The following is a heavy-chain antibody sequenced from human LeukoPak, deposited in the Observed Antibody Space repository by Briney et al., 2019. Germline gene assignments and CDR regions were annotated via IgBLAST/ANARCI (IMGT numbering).Heavy chain of an antibody. CDR3: ASEPYYYDSSDRRAFDI. J-gene: IGHJ3*02. CDR2: INPNSGGT. V-gene: IGHV1-2*02. D-gene: IGHD3-22*01. Sequence: ASVTVSCKASVYTFTVYYMHWVRQAPGQGLEWMGWINPNSGGTNYAQKFQGRVTMTRDTSISTAYMELSRLRSDDTAVYYCASEPYYYDSSDRRAFDIWGQGTMVTVSS. CDR1: VYTFTVYY.